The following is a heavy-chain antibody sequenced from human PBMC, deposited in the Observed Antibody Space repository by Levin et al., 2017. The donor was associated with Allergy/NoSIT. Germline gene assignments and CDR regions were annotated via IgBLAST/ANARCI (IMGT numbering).Heavy chain of an antibody. CDR1: GGSISSYY. CDR3: ARGGHFDGFNLDY. V-gene: IGHV4-59*01. J-gene: IGHJ4*02. CDR2: IYYSGST. Sequence: SETLSLTCTVSGGSISSYYWSWIRQPPGKGLEWIGYIYYSGSTNYNPSLKSRITISVDTSKNQFSLKLSSVTAADTAVYYCARGGHFDGFNLDYWGQGTLVTVSS. D-gene: IGHD3-9*01.